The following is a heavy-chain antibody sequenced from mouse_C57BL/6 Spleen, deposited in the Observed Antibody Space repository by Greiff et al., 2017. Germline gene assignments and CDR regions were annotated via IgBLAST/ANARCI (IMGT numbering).Heavy chain of an antibody. Sequence: QVQLQQSGPELVKPGASVKISCKASGYAFSSSWMNWVKQRPGKGLEWIGRIYPGDGDTNYNGKFKGKATLTADKSSSTAYMQLSSLTSEDSAVYFCARTGSYYGFDYWGQGTTLTVSS. CDR2: IYPGDGDT. CDR1: GYAFSSSW. V-gene: IGHV1-82*01. D-gene: IGHD2-1*01. CDR3: ARTGSYYGFDY. J-gene: IGHJ2*01.